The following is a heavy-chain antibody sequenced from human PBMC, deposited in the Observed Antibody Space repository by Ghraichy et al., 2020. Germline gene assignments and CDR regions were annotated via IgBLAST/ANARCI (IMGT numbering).Heavy chain of an antibody. CDR2: IYSGGST. V-gene: IGHV3-66*01. D-gene: IGHD3/OR15-3a*01. Sequence: GESLNISCAASGFTVSSNSMNWVRQAPGKGLEWVSVIYSGGSTHDADSVKGRFTISRDNYKNTVYLQMNSLTAEDTAVYYCAREGRSIYDFLDYWGQGTLVTVSS. CDR1: GFTVSSNS. CDR3: AREGRSIYDFLDY. J-gene: IGHJ4*02.